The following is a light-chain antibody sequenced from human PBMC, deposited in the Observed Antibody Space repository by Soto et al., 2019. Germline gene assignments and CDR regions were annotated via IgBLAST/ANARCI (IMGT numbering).Light chain of an antibody. V-gene: IGLV2-14*01. CDR1: SSDVGGRDY. J-gene: IGLJ3*02. CDR2: EVT. Sequence: QSVLTQPASVSGSPGQSITISCTGSSSDVGGRDYVSWYQQHPGKAPKVIIYEVTRWPSGVSGRFSGSKPGNTASLTISGLQPEDEADYYCSSFTNRNTWVFGGGTKVTVL. CDR3: SSFTNRNTWV.